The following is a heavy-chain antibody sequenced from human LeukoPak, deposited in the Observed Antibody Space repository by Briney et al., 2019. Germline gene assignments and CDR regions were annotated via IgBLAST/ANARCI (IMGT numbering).Heavy chain of an antibody. Sequence: SETLSLTCAVYGGSFSGYYWSWIRQPPGKGLEWIGEINHSGSTNYNPSLKSRVTISVDTSKNQFSLKLSSVTAADTAVYYCARGFTIFGVVITHYYYGMDVWGQGTLVTVSS. CDR2: INHSGST. J-gene: IGHJ6*02. D-gene: IGHD3-3*01. V-gene: IGHV4-34*01. CDR1: GGSFSGYY. CDR3: ARGFTIFGVVITHYYYGMDV.